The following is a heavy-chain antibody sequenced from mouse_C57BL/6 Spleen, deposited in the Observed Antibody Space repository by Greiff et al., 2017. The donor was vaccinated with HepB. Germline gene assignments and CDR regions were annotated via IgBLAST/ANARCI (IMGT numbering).Heavy chain of an antibody. J-gene: IGHJ3*01. CDR1: GYAFSSYW. V-gene: IGHV1-80*01. D-gene: IGHD3-2*02. CDR2: IYPGDGDT. Sequence: VQLQQSGAELVKPGASVKISCTASGYAFSSYWMNWVKQRPGKGLEWIGQIYPGDGDTNYNGKFKGKATLTADKSSSTAYMQLSSLTSEDSAVYFCARGGQLRLRFAYWGQGTLVTVSA. CDR3: ARGGQLRLRFAY.